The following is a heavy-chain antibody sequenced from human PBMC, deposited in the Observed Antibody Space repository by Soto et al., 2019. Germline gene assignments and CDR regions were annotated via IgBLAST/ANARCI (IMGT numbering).Heavy chain of an antibody. J-gene: IGHJ6*01. CDR2: SHPIFGTS. CDR1: GGTFSTYS. V-gene: IGHV1-69*01. Sequence: QVQLVQSGAEVKKPGSSVKVSCKASGGTFSTYSISWVRQVPGQGLEWMGGSHPIFGTSKYAQNFQGRITITADESTSTAYMELSSLRTYRTDVYYCERGGRYPKSSFVYGKDVWGQGTTVTVSP. D-gene: IGHD3-16*02. CDR3: ERGGRYPKSSFVYGKDV.